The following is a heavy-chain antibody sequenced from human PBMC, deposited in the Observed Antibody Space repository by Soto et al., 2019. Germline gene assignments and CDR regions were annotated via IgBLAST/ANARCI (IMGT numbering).Heavy chain of an antibody. J-gene: IGHJ1*01. V-gene: IGHV1-2*02. D-gene: IGHD2-15*01. CDR1: GYTFTDYY. CDR2: INPNSGGT. CDR3: ARDYSDSGDSEYFQH. Sequence: ASVKVSCKASGYTFTDYYIHWLRQAPGQGLQWMGWINPNSGGTNYAQKCQGRVTTTRDTSTTTPYMERGRLRSDDTAVYSCARDYSDSGDSEYFQHWGQGTLVAVS.